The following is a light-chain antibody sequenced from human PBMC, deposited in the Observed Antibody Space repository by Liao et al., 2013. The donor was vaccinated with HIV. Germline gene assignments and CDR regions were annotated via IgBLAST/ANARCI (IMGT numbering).Light chain of an antibody. V-gene: IGLV3-21*01. CDR3: QSWDSATVL. CDR2: YDS. Sequence: SYVLTQPPSVSEAPGKTARITCGGNNIGSKSVHWYQQRPGQAPVLVIYYDSGRPSGIPERFSGSHSGSTATLTISGAQAMDEAHYYCQSWDSATVLFGGGTKLTVL. CDR1: NIGSKS. J-gene: IGLJ2*01.